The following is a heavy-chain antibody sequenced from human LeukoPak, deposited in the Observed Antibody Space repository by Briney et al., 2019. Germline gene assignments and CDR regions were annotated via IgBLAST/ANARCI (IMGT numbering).Heavy chain of an antibody. CDR2: IYYSGST. Sequence: SQTLSLTCAVSGGSISSGGYSWSWIRQPPGKGLEWIGYIYYSGSTYYNPSLKSRVTISVDRSKNQFSLKLSSVTAADTAVYYCASSYYYGSGKLLFDPWGQGTLVTVSS. J-gene: IGHJ5*02. V-gene: IGHV4-30-2*01. CDR1: GGSISSGGYS. CDR3: ASSYYYGSGKLLFDP. D-gene: IGHD3-10*01.